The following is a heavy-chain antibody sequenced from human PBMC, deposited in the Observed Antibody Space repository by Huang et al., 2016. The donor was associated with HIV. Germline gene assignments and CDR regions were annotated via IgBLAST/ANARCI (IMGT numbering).Heavy chain of an antibody. CDR3: ARDATTNPRGWFDP. J-gene: IGHJ5*02. D-gene: IGHD1-1*01. V-gene: IGHV4-34*02. CDR2: INHLGSA. CDR1: GGSLRDYY. Sequence: QVHLEQWGAGLLESAETLSLTCAVYGGSLRDYYWSWLRQPPGKGLEWIGEINHLGSANYNPSLRSRVSRSVDGSKKQFSLKLKSVTDADTAIYYCARDATTNPRGWFDPWGQGTLVTVAS.